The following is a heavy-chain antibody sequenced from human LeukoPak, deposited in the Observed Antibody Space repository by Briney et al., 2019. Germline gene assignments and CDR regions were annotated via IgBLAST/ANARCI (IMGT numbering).Heavy chain of an antibody. CDR1: GYTFTSYG. Sequence: ASVKVSCKASGYTFTSYGISWVRQAPGQGLEWMGWISAYNGNTNYAQKLQGRVTMTTDTSTSTAYMELRSLRSDDTAVYYCARDSRKIVGATTFDYWGQGTLVTVSS. D-gene: IGHD1-26*01. CDR2: ISAYNGNT. V-gene: IGHV1-18*01. J-gene: IGHJ4*02. CDR3: ARDSRKIVGATTFDY.